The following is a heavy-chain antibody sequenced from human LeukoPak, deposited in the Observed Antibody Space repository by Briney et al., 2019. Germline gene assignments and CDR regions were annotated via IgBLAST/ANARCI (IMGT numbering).Heavy chain of an antibody. CDR3: ARDHYDFWSGYYKYNWFDP. CDR1: GYTFTGYY. J-gene: IGHJ5*02. D-gene: IGHD3-3*01. CDR2: INPNSGGT. V-gene: IGHV1-2*02. Sequence: ASVKVSCKASGYTFTGYYMHWVRQAPGQGLEWMGWINPNSGGTNYAQKFQGRVTMTWDTSISTAYMELSRLRSDDTAVYYCARDHYDFWSGYYKYNWFDPWGQGTLVTVSS.